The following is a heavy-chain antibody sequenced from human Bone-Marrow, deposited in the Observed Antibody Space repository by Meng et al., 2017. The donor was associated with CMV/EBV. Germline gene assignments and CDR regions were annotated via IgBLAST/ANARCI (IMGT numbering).Heavy chain of an antibody. CDR2: ISSSSSYI. CDR3: ARGLRTGLNWFDP. V-gene: IGHV3-21*01. Sequence: GESLKISCAASGFTFSSYSMNWVRQAPGKGLEWVSSISSSSSYIYYADSVKGRFTISRDNAKNSLYLQMNSLRAEDTAVYYCARGLRTGLNWFDPWGQGTLVTVYS. CDR1: GFTFSSYS. J-gene: IGHJ5*02. D-gene: IGHD3/OR15-3a*01.